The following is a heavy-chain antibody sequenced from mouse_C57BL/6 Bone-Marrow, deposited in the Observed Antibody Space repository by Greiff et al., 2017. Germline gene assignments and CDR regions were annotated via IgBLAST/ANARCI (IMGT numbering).Heavy chain of an antibody. CDR2: INPNDGST. D-gene: IGHD1-1*01. Sequence: VQLQQSGPELVKPGASVKISCKASGYSFTDSNMHWVKPSNGKSLEWIGVINPNDGSTSYNQKFKGKATLTVDQSSSTADMQLISLTSEDSAVYCCARANSYGSIYFDYWGQDTTLTVSS. V-gene: IGHV1-39*01. J-gene: IGHJ2*01. CDR1: GYSFTDSN. CDR3: ARANSYGSIYFDY.